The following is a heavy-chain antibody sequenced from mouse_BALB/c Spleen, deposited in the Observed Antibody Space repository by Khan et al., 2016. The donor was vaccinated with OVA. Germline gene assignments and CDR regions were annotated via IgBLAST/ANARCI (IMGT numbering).Heavy chain of an antibody. D-gene: IGHD2-1*01. CDR1: GFTFSTYA. J-gene: IGHJ3*01. V-gene: IGHV5-9-3*01. CDR2: VNSDGDYT. CDR3: ARSAYGNFAY. Sequence: EVELVASGGGLVKPGGSLKLSCAASGFTFSTYAMSWVRQTPERRLEWVATVNSDGDYTFYPDNVTGRFTISRDNAKNTLYLQMSSLRSEDTAMYYCARSAYGNFAYWGQGTLVTVSA.